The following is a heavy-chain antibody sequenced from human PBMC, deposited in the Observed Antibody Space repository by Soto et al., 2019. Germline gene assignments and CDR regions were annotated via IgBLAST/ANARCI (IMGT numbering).Heavy chain of an antibody. J-gene: IGHJ4*02. CDR3: ARHDAHGWLAFDY. Sequence: QVHLQESGPGLVKPSETLSLSCTVSGGSVNSGSYYWTWIRQPPGKGLEWLGHIYYRGSTNYNPSLKSRLTVAVDSSKNQFFLKLSSVTAADTAVYFCARHDAHGWLAFDYWGQGTLVTVSS. CDR1: GGSVNSGSYY. V-gene: IGHV4-61*01. D-gene: IGHD6-19*01. CDR2: IYYRGST.